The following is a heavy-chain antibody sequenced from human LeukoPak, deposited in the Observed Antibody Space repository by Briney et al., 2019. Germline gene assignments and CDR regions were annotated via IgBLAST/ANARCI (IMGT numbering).Heavy chain of an antibody. D-gene: IGHD4-17*01. CDR3: ASLHGYGDWFDP. CDR1: GGSISSYY. Sequence: SETLSLTCTVSGGSISSYYWSWIRQPPGKGLEWIGYIYYSGSTNYNPSLKSRVTISVDTSKNQFSLKLSSVTAADTAVYYCASLHGYGDWFDPWGQGTLVTVSS. J-gene: IGHJ5*02. V-gene: IGHV4-59*08. CDR2: IYYSGST.